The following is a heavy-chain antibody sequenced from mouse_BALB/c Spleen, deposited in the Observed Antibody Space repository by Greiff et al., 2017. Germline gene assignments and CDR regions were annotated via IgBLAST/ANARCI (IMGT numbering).Heavy chain of an antibody. J-gene: IGHJ4*01. V-gene: IGHV5-9-4*01. CDR3: ARSYRDYAMDY. Sequence: EVQLVESGGGLVKPGGSLKLSCAASGFTFSSYAMSWVRQSPEKRLEWVAEISSGGSYTYYPDTVTGRFTISRDNAKNTLYLEMSSLRSEDTAMYYCARSYRDYAMDYWGQGTSVTVSS. D-gene: IGHD2-14*01. CDR2: ISSGGSYT. CDR1: GFTFSSYA.